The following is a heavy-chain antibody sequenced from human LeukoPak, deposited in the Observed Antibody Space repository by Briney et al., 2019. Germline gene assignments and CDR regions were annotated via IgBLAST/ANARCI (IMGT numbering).Heavy chain of an antibody. V-gene: IGHV1-18*01. D-gene: IGHD5-18*01. CDR1: GYTFTSYG. Sequence: AXVKVSCKASGYTFTSYGIIWVRQAPGQGLEWMGWISAYNGNTNYAQKLQGRVTMTTDTSTSTAYMELRSLRSDDTAVYYCARGLKNTAMVTSFDYWGQGTLVTVSS. J-gene: IGHJ4*02. CDR2: ISAYNGNT. CDR3: ARGLKNTAMVTSFDY.